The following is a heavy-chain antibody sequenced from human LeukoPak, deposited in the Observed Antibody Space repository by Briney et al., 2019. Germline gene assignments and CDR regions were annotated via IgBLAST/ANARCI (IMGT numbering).Heavy chain of an antibody. CDR3: AKDGKWDTVDVRLFDF. V-gene: IGHV3-23*01. CDR2: IRGSGGST. Sequence: GGSLRLSCAASGFTFSHYAMNWVRQAPGKGLEWVSGIRGSGGSTFYADSVKGRFTISRDNSKNTLYLQMNSLRDEDTALYYCAKDGKWDTVDVRLFDFWGQGTLVTVSS. CDR1: GFTFSHYA. D-gene: IGHD2-15*01. J-gene: IGHJ4*02.